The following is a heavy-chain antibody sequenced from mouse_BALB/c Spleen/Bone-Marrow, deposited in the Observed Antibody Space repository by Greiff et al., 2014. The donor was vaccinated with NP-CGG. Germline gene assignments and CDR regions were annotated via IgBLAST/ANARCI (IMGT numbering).Heavy chain of an antibody. CDR2: ITNGGGNT. V-gene: IGHV5-12-2*01. CDR1: GFSFSGYT. Sequence: DVLLVESGGGLVQPGGSLKLSCAASGFSFSGYTMSWVRQTPEKRLEWVAFITNGGGNTYYPDTVKGRFTISRDNAKNTLYLQISSLKSEDTAIYYCTTLTGTSYWGQGTLVTVSA. CDR3: TTLTGTSY. D-gene: IGHD4-1*01. J-gene: IGHJ3*01.